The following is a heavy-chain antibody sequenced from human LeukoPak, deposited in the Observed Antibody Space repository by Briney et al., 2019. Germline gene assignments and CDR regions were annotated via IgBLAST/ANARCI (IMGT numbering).Heavy chain of an antibody. CDR2: INPNSGDT. D-gene: IGHD3-10*01. CDR1: GYTFTGYY. CDR3: ASGYYDSGSYGGDAFNI. Sequence: ASVKVSCKASGYTFTGYYMHWVRQAPGQGLEWMGWINPNSGDTSYAQKFQGRVTITRDTSISTAFMELSRLTSDDTAVYYCASGYYDSGSYGGDAFNIWGQGTMVAVSS. V-gene: IGHV1-2*02. J-gene: IGHJ3*02.